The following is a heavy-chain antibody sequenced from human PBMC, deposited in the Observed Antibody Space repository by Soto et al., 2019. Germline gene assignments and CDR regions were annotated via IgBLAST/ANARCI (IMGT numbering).Heavy chain of an antibody. J-gene: IGHJ4*02. Sequence: GGSLRLSCAASAFSFNTYTMNWVRQAPGKGLEWVSSISSSSTYINYANSVKGRFTISRDNAKNSLYLQMNSLRAEDTAVYYCTSLSRFTLDYWGQGTLVTVSS. CDR1: AFSFNTYT. V-gene: IGHV3-21*01. CDR3: TSLSRFTLDY. D-gene: IGHD3-10*01. CDR2: ISSSSTYI.